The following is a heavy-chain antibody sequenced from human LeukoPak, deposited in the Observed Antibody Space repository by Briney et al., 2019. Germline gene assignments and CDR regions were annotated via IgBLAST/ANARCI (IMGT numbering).Heavy chain of an antibody. Sequence: GGSLRLSCAASGFTFSSYGMHWVRQAPGKGLEWVAAISNDGSNKYYAESVNGRFTISRDNSKHTMYLLVNTLRGDDTAVYYCAKEMGSRSSLFYFDYWGQGTLLTVSS. D-gene: IGHD3-10*01. CDR3: AKEMGSRSSLFYFDY. V-gene: IGHV3-30*18. CDR2: ISNDGSNK. J-gene: IGHJ4*02. CDR1: GFTFSSYG.